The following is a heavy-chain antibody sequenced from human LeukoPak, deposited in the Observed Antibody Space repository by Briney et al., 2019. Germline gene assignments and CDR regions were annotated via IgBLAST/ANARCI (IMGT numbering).Heavy chain of an antibody. CDR1: GGTFSSYA. CDR2: IIPIFGTA. J-gene: IGHJ4*02. CDR3: ARSDSVLRYFDWYVY. V-gene: IGHV1-69*06. Sequence: SVKVSCKASGGTFSSYAISWVRQAPGQGLEWMGGIIPIFGTANYAQKFQGRVTITADKSTSTAYMELSSLRSEGTAVYYCARSDSVLRYFDWYVYWGQGTLVTVSS. D-gene: IGHD3-9*01.